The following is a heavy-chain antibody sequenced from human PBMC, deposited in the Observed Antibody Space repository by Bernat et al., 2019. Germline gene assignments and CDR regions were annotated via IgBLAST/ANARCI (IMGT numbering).Heavy chain of an antibody. V-gene: IGHV3-64*01. CDR3: ARGRRLLRSFPYDFDY. J-gene: IGHJ4*02. Sequence: EVQLVESGGGLVQPGGSLRLSCAASGFTFSSYAMHWVRQAPGKGLEYVSAIISNGGSTYYANSVKGRFTISRDSSKNTLYLQMGSLRAEDMAVYYCARGRRLLRSFPYDFDYWGQGTLVTVSS. CDR2: IISNGGST. D-gene: IGHD3-22*01. CDR1: GFTFSSYA.